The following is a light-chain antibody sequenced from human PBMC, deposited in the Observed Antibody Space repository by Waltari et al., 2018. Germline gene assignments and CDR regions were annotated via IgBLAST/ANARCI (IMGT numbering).Light chain of an antibody. V-gene: IGKV3-20*01. J-gene: IGKJ1*01. CDR3: HQYDKSPET. Sequence: EIVLTQSPGTLSLSPGERATLSFRASQSVTSSYLAWYLQKPGQAPRLLIYRASSRATGIPDRFSGSGSGTDFTLTISTLEPEDFGVYYCHQYDKSPETFGQGTKLEIK. CDR2: RAS. CDR1: QSVTSSY.